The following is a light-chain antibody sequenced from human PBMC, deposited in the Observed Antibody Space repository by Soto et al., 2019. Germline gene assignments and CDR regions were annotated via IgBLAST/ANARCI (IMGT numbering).Light chain of an antibody. V-gene: IGKV3-20*01. CDR1: QSVSSGY. J-gene: IGKJ1*01. CDR3: QQYGSSPRT. CDR2: GAS. Sequence: EIVLTQSPGTLSLSPGERATLSCRASQSVSSGYLAWYQQKPGQAPRLLIYGASSRATGIPDRFSGSGSGTDFTLTISRLETEDFAVYYCQQYGSSPRTFGQGTKVEI.